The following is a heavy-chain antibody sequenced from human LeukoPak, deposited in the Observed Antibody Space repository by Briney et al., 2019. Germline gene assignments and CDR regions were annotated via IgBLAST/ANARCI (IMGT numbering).Heavy chain of an antibody. Sequence: GGSLRLSCAASGFTFSSYSMNWVRQAPGKGLEWVTAISYDGRNKYYADSVKGRFTISRDNSKNTLYLQMNSLTTEDTAVYYCVRDKVRGTVEPYYYGMDVWGQGTTVTVSS. CDR2: ISYDGRNK. V-gene: IGHV3-30*04. CDR1: GFTFSSYS. CDR3: VRDKVRGTVEPYYYGMDV. J-gene: IGHJ6*02. D-gene: IGHD3-16*01.